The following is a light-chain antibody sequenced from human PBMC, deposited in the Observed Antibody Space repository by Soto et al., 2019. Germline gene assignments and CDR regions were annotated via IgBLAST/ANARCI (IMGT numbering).Light chain of an antibody. J-gene: IGLJ1*01. CDR2: GVS. Sequence: QSALTQPASVSGSPGQSITISCSGTRSDIGSYNYVAWYQQFPGKTPKILIYGVSNRPSGVSSRFSGSKSGNTASLTISGLQAEDEADYYCISYTGRSTAYVFGSGTK. CDR3: ISYTGRSTAYV. V-gene: IGLV2-14*01. CDR1: RSDIGSYNY.